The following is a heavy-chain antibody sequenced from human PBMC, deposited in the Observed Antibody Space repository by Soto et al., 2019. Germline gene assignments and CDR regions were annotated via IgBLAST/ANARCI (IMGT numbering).Heavy chain of an antibody. CDR3: ARAGRQQLVTPFDY. V-gene: IGHV1-18*04. D-gene: IGHD6-13*01. CDR1: GYTFTSYG. CDR2: ISAYNGNT. Sequence: ASLKVSCKASGYTFTSYGISWVRQAPGQGLEWMGWISAYNGNTNYAQKLQGRVTMTTDTSTSTAYMELRSLRSDDTAVYYCARAGRQQLVTPFDYWGQGTLVTVSS. J-gene: IGHJ4*02.